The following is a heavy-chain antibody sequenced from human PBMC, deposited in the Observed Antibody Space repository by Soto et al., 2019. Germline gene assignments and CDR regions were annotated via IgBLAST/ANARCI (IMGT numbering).Heavy chain of an antibody. CDR3: ARIIAAAGRLQRYNWFDP. J-gene: IGHJ5*02. D-gene: IGHD6-13*01. CDR2: IYHSGST. CDR1: GGSISSSNW. V-gene: IGHV4-4*02. Sequence: PSETLSLTCAVSGGSISSSNWWSWVRQPPGKGLEWIGEIYHSGSTNYNPSLKSRVTISVDKSKNQFSLKLSSVTAADTAVYYCARIIAAAGRLQRYNWFDPSAQRTLVTVYS.